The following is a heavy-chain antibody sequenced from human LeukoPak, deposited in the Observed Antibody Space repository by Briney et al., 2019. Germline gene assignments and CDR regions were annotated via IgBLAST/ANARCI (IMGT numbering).Heavy chain of an antibody. V-gene: IGHV4-61*02. J-gene: IGHJ5*02. Sequence: SETLSLTCNVSGGSISSTNYYWSWIRQPAGKGLEWIGRIFSSGTTNYNPSLRSRVTISINTSKNQFSLKVSSGTDADTAVYYCAREPMFDLWGQGALVTVSS. CDR3: AREPMFDL. CDR2: IFSSGTT. CDR1: GGSISSTNYY.